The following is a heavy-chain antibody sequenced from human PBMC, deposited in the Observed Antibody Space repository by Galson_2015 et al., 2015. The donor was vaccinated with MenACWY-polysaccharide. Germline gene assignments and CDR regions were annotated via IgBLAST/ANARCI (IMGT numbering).Heavy chain of an antibody. D-gene: IGHD3-22*01. CDR1: GFTFSSYD. Sequence: SLRLSCAASGFTFSSYDMNWVRQAPGKGLEWVSYISSSSSTIYYADSVKGRFTISRDNAKNSLYLQMNSLRAEDTAVYYCARDRYYYDSSGYLYYYYGMDVWGQGTTVTVSS. V-gene: IGHV3-48*01. J-gene: IGHJ6*02. CDR2: ISSSSSTI. CDR3: ARDRYYYDSSGYLYYYYGMDV.